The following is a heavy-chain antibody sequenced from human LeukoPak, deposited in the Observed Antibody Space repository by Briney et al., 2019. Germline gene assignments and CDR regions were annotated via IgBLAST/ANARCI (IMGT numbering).Heavy chain of an antibody. CDR3: ARERRLHYYYSSGRSQAPKYFQH. D-gene: IGHD3-22*01. CDR2: IIPIFGTA. J-gene: IGHJ1*01. Sequence: SVKVSCKASGGTFSSYAISWVRQAPGQGLEWMGRIIPIFGTANYAQKFQGRVTITTDESTSTAYMELSSLRSEDTAVYYCARERRLHYYYSSGRSQAPKYFQHWGQGTLVTVSS. CDR1: GGTFSSYA. V-gene: IGHV1-69*05.